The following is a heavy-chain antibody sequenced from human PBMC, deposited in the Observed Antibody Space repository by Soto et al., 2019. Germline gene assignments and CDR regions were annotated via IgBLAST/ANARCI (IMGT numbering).Heavy chain of an antibody. CDR3: ARAEDFWSGYQFFDY. CDR2: IYSGGST. V-gene: IGHV3-66*01. J-gene: IGHJ4*02. CDR1: GFTVSSNY. Sequence: PGESLKISCAASGFTVSSNYMSWVRQAPGKGLEWVSVIYSGGSTYYADSVKGRFTISRDNSKNTLYLQMNSLRAEDTAVYYCARAEDFWSGYQFFDYWGQGTLVTVSS. D-gene: IGHD3-3*01.